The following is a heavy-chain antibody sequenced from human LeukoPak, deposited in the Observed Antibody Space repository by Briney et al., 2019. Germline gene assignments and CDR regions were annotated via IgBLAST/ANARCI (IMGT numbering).Heavy chain of an antibody. CDR1: GYTFTNYY. V-gene: IGHV1-2*06. J-gene: IGHJ4*02. D-gene: IGHD5/OR15-5a*01. CDR3: TRELGRTVSPGSKY. Sequence: GASVEVSCKSSGYTFTNYYIHWVRQAPGQGLEWMGRIHPDTGVTTYAQKFQGRVTMTRDTSITTVYMEMNSLRSDGTAMYFCTRELGRTVSPGSKYRGQGTLVTVSS. CDR2: IHPDTGVT.